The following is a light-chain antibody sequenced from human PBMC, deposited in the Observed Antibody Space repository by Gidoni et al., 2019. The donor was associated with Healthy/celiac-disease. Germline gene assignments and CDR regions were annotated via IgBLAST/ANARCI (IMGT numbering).Light chain of an antibody. J-gene: IGLJ2*01. Sequence: SYVLPQPPSVSVAPGQTARITCGRNNIGSKSVHGYQQKPGQAPVLVVYDDSDRPSGIPERFSGSNSGNTATLTISRVEAGDEADYYCQVWDSSSDVVFGGGTKLTVL. V-gene: IGLV3-21*02. CDR3: QVWDSSSDVV. CDR1: NIGSKS. CDR2: DDS.